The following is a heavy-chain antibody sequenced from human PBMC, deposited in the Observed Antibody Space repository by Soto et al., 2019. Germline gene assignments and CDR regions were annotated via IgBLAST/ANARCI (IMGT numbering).Heavy chain of an antibody. D-gene: IGHD2-2*01. CDR1: GFTFSSYA. CDR3: ARDGIVVVPAATLWFDP. J-gene: IGHJ5*02. V-gene: IGHV3-48*01. CDR2: ISSSSSTI. Sequence: GGSLRLPCAASGFTFSSYAMNWVRQAPGKGLEWVSYISSSSSTIYYADSVKGRFTISRDNAKNSLYLQMNSLRAEDTAVYYCARDGIVVVPAATLWFDPWGQGTLVTVSS.